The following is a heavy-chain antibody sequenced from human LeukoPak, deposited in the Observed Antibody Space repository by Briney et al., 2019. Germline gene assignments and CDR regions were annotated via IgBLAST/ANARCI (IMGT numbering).Heavy chain of an antibody. D-gene: IGHD6-19*01. J-gene: IGHJ4*02. Sequence: SGGSLRLSCAASGFTFSSYEMNWVRQAPGKGLGWGSYISSIGSIIYYADSVKGRFTISRDNAKNSLYLQMNSLRAEDTAVYYCARGSVRGDYWGQGTLVTVSS. CDR2: ISSIGSII. CDR3: ARGSVRGDY. V-gene: IGHV3-48*03. CDR1: GFTFSSYE.